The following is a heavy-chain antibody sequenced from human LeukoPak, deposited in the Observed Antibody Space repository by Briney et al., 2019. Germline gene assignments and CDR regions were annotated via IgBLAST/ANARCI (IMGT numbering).Heavy chain of an antibody. J-gene: IGHJ4*02. CDR2: ISASGSTT. V-gene: IGHV3-48*03. CDR1: GFNFKFSNYA. D-gene: IGHD1-1*01. Sequence: PGGSLRLSCAASGFNFKFSNYAMSWVRQAPGKGLEWVSYISASGSTTHYADSVKGRFTISRDNAKNSLFLQVNSLRVEDTAVYYCARDQVQLQRRLDYWGQGTLVTVSS. CDR3: ARDQVQLQRRLDY.